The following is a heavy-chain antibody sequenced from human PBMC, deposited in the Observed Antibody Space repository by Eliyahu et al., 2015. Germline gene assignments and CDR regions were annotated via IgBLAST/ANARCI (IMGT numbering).Heavy chain of an antibody. CDR1: GGTFSTXX. Sequence: QVQLVQSGTEVRKPGSSVKVSCKASGGTFSTXXINWVRQAPGQGLEWMGGITPIXGTANYAQKFQGRVTITADESTRTAYMELTSLRSEDTAMYYCARDEVAATGGRPGAFDMWGQGTMVTVSS. V-gene: IGHV1-69*01. J-gene: IGHJ3*02. CDR3: ARDEVAATGGRPGAFDM. CDR2: ITPIXGTA. D-gene: IGHD6-13*01.